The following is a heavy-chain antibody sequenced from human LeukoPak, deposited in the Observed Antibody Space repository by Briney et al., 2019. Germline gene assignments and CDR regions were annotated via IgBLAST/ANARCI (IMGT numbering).Heavy chain of an antibody. Sequence: SETLSLTCTVSGGSISSSSYYWGWIRQPPGKGLEWIGSIYYSGSTYYNPSLKSRVTISVDTSKNQFSLKLSSVTAADTAVYYCARDGSYIAARPFDYWGQGTLVTVSS. CDR3: ARDGSYIAARPFDY. J-gene: IGHJ4*02. D-gene: IGHD6-6*01. CDR2: IYYSGST. V-gene: IGHV4-39*07. CDR1: GGSISSSSYY.